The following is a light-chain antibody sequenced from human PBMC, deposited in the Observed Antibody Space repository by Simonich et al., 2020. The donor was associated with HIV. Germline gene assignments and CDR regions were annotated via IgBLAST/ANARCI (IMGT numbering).Light chain of an antibody. CDR1: SSNIGAGYD. V-gene: IGLV1-40*01. CDR3: CSYAGSYTLL. Sequence: QSVLTQPPSVSGAPGQRVTISCTGSSSNIGAGYDVHWYQQLPGTAPKLLIYGNSNRPSGVPDRVSGSKSGTSASLAITGLQAEDEADYYCCSYAGSYTLLFGGGTKLTVL. CDR2: GNS. J-gene: IGLJ2*01.